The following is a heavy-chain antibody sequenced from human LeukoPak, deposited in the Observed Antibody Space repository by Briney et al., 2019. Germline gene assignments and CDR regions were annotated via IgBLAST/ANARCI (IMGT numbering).Heavy chain of an antibody. CDR2: MNPNSGNT. CDR1: GYTFTSYD. V-gene: IGHV1-8*01. J-gene: IGHJ6*02. Sequence: GASVKVSCKASGYTFTSYDINWVRQATGQGLEWMGWMNPNSGNTGYAQKFQGRVTMTRNTSISTAYMELCSLRSEDAAVYYCARVGSSSWYLSYYYYYGMDVWGQGTTVTVSS. D-gene: IGHD6-13*01. CDR3: ARVGSSSWYLSYYYYYGMDV.